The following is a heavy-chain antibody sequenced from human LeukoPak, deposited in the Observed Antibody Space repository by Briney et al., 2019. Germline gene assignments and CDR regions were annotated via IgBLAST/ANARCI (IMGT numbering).Heavy chain of an antibody. D-gene: IGHD1-1*01. CDR2: IKQDESEK. J-gene: IGHJ4*02. Sequence: GGSLTLSCAASGFTFSSYWMSWVRHAPGKALEWVANIKQDESEKYYVDSLKGRFTISRDNAKNSLYLQMNSLRAEDTAVYYCARDKIEGPTKLDYWGQGILVTVSS. V-gene: IGHV3-7*01. CDR1: GFTFSSYW. CDR3: ARDKIEGPTKLDY.